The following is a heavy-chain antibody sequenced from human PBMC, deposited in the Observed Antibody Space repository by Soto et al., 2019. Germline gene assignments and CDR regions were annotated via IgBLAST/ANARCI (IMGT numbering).Heavy chain of an antibody. J-gene: IGHJ6*02. V-gene: IGHV3-21*01. CDR1: GFTFSSYS. Sequence: EVQLVESGGGLVKPGGSLRLSCAASGFTFSSYSMNWVRQAPGKGLEWVSSISSSSSYIYYADSVKGRFTISRDNAKNSLYLQMNSLRAEDTAVYYCARDLAHYYDSSGYYYGSYYYYGMDVWGQGTTDTVSS. D-gene: IGHD3-22*01. CDR3: ARDLAHYYDSSGYYYGSYYYYGMDV. CDR2: ISSSSSYI.